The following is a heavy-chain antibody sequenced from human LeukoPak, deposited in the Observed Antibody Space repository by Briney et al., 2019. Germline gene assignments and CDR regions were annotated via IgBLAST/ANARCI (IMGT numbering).Heavy chain of an antibody. CDR1: GYTFTSYF. CDR3: ANSGSYSQFDY. D-gene: IGHD3-10*01. Sequence: GASVKVSCKASGYTFTSYFMHWVRQAPGHGLEWMGIINPSGGSTTYAQKFQGRVTITRDTSTSTVYMELDSLTSEDTAVYYCANSGSYSQFDYWGQGTLVTVSS. V-gene: IGHV1-46*01. J-gene: IGHJ4*02. CDR2: INPSGGST.